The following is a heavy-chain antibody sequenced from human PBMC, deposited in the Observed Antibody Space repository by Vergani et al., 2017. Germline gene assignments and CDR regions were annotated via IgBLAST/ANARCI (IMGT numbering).Heavy chain of an antibody. CDR2: IYYSGST. CDR3: ARGGSYYYYYMDV. Sequence: QVQLQQWGAGLLKPSETLSLTCAVYGGSFSGYYWSWIRQPPGKGLEWIGYIYYSGSTNYNPSLKSRVTISVDTSKNQFSLKLSSVTAADTAVYYCARGGSYYYYYMDVWGKGTTVTVSS. J-gene: IGHJ6*03. CDR1: GGSFSGYY. V-gene: IGHV4-34*11. D-gene: IGHD1-26*01.